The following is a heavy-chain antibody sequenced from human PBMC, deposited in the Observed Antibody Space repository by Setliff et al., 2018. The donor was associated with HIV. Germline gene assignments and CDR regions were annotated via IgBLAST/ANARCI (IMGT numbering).Heavy chain of an antibody. Sequence: ASVKVSCKASGYTFTSSGISWVRQAPGQGLEWMGWISAYNGNTKYSQKFQDRVTITRDTSASTGYKEVNSLRPEDTAVYYCARDRTPKSGYTYREPDFDSWGQGTLVTVSS. V-gene: IGHV1-18*01. CDR1: GYTFTSSG. CDR2: ISAYNGNT. D-gene: IGHD3-22*01. J-gene: IGHJ4*02. CDR3: ARDRTPKSGYTYREPDFDS.